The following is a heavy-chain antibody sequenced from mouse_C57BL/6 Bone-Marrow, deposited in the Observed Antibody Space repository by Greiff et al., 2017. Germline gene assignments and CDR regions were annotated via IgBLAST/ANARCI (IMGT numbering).Heavy chain of an antibody. CDR1: GFNIKDDY. CDR3: TTPIYYDPYYFDY. CDR2: IDPENGDT. V-gene: IGHV14-4*01. J-gene: IGHJ2*01. Sequence: VQLQQSGAELVRPGASVKLSCTASGFNIKDDYMHWVKQRPEQGLEWIGWIDPENGDTEYASKFQGKATITADTSSNTAYLQLSSLTSEDTAVYYCTTPIYYDPYYFDYWGQGTTLTVSS. D-gene: IGHD2-4*01.